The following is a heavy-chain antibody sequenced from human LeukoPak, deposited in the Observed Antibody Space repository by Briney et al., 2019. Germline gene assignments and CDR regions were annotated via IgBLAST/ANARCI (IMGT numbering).Heavy chain of an antibody. J-gene: IGHJ4*02. CDR1: GFTFDDYA. CDR3: AKDRSAVAGTGFDY. V-gene: IGHV3-9*01. CDR2: ISWNSGSV. D-gene: IGHD6-19*01. Sequence: GGSLRLSCAASGFTFDDYAMHWVRQAPGKGLEWVSGISWNSGSVGYADSVKGRFTISRDNAKNSLYLQMNSLRAEDTALYYCAKDRSAVAGTGFDYWGQGTLVTVSS.